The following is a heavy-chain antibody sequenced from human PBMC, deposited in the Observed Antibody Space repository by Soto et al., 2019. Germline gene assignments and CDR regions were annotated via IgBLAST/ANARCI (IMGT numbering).Heavy chain of an antibody. CDR1: GFTFSNYG. CDR3: AKGGPYSSSWYYFDY. D-gene: IGHD6-13*01. V-gene: IGHV3-23*01. CDR2: ISGRGGST. Sequence: EVQLLESGGGWVQPGGSLRLSCAASGFTFSNYGMSWVRQAPGKGLEWVSGISGRGGSTYYADSVKGRFTISRDNSKNTLYLQMNSLRAEDTAVYYCAKGGPYSSSWYYFDYWGQGTLVTVSS. J-gene: IGHJ4*02.